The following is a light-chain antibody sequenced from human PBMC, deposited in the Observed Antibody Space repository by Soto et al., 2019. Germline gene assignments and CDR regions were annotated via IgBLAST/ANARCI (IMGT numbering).Light chain of an antibody. CDR3: QQYNSYSLYT. CDR1: QRISTW. CDR2: DAS. J-gene: IGKJ2*01. Sequence: DLQMTQSPSTLSASVGDRVTITCRASQRISTWLAWYQQKPGKAPKLLIYDASSLESGVSSRFSGSGSGTEFTLTTSSLQPDDFATYYCQQYNSYSLYTFGQGTKLEIE. V-gene: IGKV1-5*01.